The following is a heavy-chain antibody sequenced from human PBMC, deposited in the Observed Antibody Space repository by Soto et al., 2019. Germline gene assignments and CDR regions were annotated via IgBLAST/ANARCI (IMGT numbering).Heavy chain of an antibody. Sequence: ASVKVSCKASGYTFTSYDINWVRQATGQGLEWMGWMNPNSGNTGYAQKFQGRVTMTRNTSISTAYMELSSLRSEDTAVYYCARVYTYYDFWSGYYGGGYHYYMDVWGKGTTVTVSS. V-gene: IGHV1-8*01. D-gene: IGHD3-3*01. CDR3: ARVYTYYDFWSGYYGGGYHYYMDV. CDR2: MNPNSGNT. CDR1: GYTFTSYD. J-gene: IGHJ6*03.